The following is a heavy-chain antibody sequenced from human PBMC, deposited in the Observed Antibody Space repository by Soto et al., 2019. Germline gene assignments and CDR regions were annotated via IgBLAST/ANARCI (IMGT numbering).Heavy chain of an antibody. CDR1: GCTFTSYA. V-gene: IGHV1-3*01. CDR2: INAGNGNT. J-gene: IGHJ4*02. Sequence: GPVKISCKASGCTFTSYAMHWVRQAPGQRLEWMGWINAGNGNTKYSQKFQGRVTITRDTSASTAYMELSSLRSEDTAVYYCARTSGYYFYDYWGQGTLVTVSS. CDR3: ARTSGYYFYDY. D-gene: IGHD3-3*01.